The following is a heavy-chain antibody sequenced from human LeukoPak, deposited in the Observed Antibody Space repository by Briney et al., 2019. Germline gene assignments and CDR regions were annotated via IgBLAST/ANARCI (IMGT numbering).Heavy chain of an antibody. CDR1: GGSISSYY. CDR3: ARTTGTTWGYWYFDL. V-gene: IGHV4-59*01. Sequence: SETLSLTCTVSGGSISSYYWSWIRQPPGKGLEWIGYIYYSGSTNYNPSLKSRVTISVDTSKNQFSLKLSSVTAADTAVYYCARTTGTTWGYWYFDLWGRGTLVTVSS. D-gene: IGHD1-1*01. J-gene: IGHJ2*01. CDR2: IYYSGST.